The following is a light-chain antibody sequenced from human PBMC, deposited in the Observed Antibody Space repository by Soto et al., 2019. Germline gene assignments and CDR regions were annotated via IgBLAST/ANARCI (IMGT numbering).Light chain of an antibody. Sequence: QSALTQPHSVSGSPGQSVTISCTGTSSDVDGYNYVSWYQHHPGKAPKLIIYDVSERPSGVPDRFSGSKSGNTGNTASLTISGLQAEDEADYYCCSYAGSYTHVFGSGTKLTVL. CDR3: CSYAGSYTHV. J-gene: IGLJ1*01. CDR1: SSDVDGYNY. V-gene: IGLV2-11*01. CDR2: DVS.